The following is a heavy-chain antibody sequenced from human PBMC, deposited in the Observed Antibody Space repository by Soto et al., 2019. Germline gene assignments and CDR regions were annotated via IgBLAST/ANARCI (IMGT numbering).Heavy chain of an antibody. CDR2: IWYDGSDK. CDR1: GFTFSSYG. V-gene: IGHV3-33*06. D-gene: IGHD6-19*01. J-gene: IGHJ4*02. Sequence: QVQLVESGGGVVQPGRSLRLSCAASGFTFSSYGMHWVRQAPGKGLEWVAVIWYDGSDKYYADSVKGRFTISRDNSKNTLYLQMNSLRAEDTAMYYCTKVSPYSSAWFYFDFWGQGTLVTVSS. CDR3: TKVSPYSSAWFYFDF.